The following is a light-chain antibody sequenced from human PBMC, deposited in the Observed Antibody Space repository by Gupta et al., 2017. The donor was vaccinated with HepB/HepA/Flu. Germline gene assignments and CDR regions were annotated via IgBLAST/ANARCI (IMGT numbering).Light chain of an antibody. J-gene: IGKJ4*01. V-gene: IGKV3-11*01. CDR2: DAS. Sequence: EIVLTQSPATLSLSPGERATLSRRASQSVVTYLAWYQQKPGQAPRLLIYDASNRATGIPARFGGSGSGTDFTLTISSLEPEDFAVYYCQQRRIWPPTFGGGTKVEIK. CDR3: QQRRIWPPT. CDR1: QSVVTY.